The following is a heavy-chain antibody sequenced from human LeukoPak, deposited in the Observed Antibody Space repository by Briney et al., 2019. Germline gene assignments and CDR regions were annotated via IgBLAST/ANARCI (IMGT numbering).Heavy chain of an antibody. CDR3: SRGERLVPAAPFDY. V-gene: IGHV3-21*03. D-gene: IGHD2-2*01. J-gene: IGHJ4*02. Sequence: GGSLRLSCAASGFTFSSYSMNWVRPAPGKGLEWVSSISSSSSYIYYADSVKGRFTISRDNAKNSLYLQMNSLRAEDTAVYYCSRGERLVPAAPFDYWGQGTLVTVSS. CDR2: ISSSSSYI. CDR1: GFTFSSYS.